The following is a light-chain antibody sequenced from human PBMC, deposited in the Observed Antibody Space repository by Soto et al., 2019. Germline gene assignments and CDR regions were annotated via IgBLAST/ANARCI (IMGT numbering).Light chain of an antibody. CDR3: SSYTNSITHV. V-gene: IGLV2-14*03. Sequence: QSALTQPASVSGSPGQSITISCTGTSSEVGGYDYVSWYQQHPGKAPKLMIYGVSNRPSGVSNRFSGSKSGNTASLTISGLQAEDEADYYCSSYTNSITHVFGGGTKLTVL. CDR1: SSEVGGYDY. CDR2: GVS. J-gene: IGLJ3*02.